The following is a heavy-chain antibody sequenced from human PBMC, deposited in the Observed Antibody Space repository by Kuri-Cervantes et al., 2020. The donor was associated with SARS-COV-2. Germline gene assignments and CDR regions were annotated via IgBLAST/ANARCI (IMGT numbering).Heavy chain of an antibody. CDR3: ASGNDFSLYY. V-gene: IGHV4-59*01. J-gene: IGHJ4*02. D-gene: IGHD4-11*01. CDR2: IYYTGKS. CDR1: YASMTSFY. Sequence: SETLSLTCTVSYASMTSFYWSWIRQSPGRGLEWIGYIYYTGKSNYNPSLESRVSMSLAASESRFFLTLTSVTAADTAMYYCASGNDFSLYYWGQGILVTVSS.